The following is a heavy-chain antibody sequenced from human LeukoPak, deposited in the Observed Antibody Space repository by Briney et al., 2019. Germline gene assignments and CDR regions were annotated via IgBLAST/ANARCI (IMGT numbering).Heavy chain of an antibody. CDR3: ARAQDIVVVPAAIDPYYYGMDV. D-gene: IGHD2-2*01. J-gene: IGHJ6*04. CDR2: TIPIFGTA. V-gene: IGHV1-69*01. CDR1: GGTFSSYA. Sequence: SVKVSCKASGGTFSSYAISWVRQAPGQGLEWMGGTIPIFGTANYAQKFQGRVTITADESTSTAYMELSSLRSEDTAVYYCARAQDIVVVPAAIDPYYYGMDVWGKGTTVTVSS.